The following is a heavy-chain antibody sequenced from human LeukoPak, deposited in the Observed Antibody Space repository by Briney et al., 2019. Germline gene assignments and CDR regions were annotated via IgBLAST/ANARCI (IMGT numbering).Heavy chain of an antibody. D-gene: IGHD4-17*01. V-gene: IGHV3-7*01. Sequence: GGSLRLSCAASGFTFSSYSMSWVRQAPGKGLEWVANIKEDGSEKYYVDSVKGRFTISRDNAKNLLYLQMNSLRVEDTAVYYCARVAVTGLLYSYYYMDVWGKGTTVTISS. J-gene: IGHJ6*03. CDR1: GFTFSSYS. CDR3: ARVAVTGLLYSYYYMDV. CDR2: IKEDGSEK.